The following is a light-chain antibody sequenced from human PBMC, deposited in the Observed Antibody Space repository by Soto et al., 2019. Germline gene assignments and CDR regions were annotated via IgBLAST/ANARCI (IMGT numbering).Light chain of an antibody. V-gene: IGLV2-14*01. J-gene: IGLJ3*02. CDR1: SSDVGGYKF. CDR3: CSYTSSGTPV. CDR2: EVN. Sequence: QSVLTQPASVSASPGQSITISCTGTSSDVGGYKFVSWYQHHPGKAPKLMIYEVNNRPSGVSNRFSGSKSGNTASLTISGLQAEDEADYYCCSYTSSGTPVFGGGTKLTVL.